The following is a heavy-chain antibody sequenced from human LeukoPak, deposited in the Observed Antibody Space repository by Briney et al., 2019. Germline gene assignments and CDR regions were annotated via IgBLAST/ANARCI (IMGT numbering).Heavy chain of an antibody. CDR3: ARHYRIVVVPAAMTVGY. J-gene: IGHJ4*02. CDR2: INPNSGGT. V-gene: IGHV1-2*02. D-gene: IGHD2-2*01. Sequence: ASVKVSCKASGYTFTGYYMHWVRQAPGQGLEWMGWINPNSGGTNYAQKFQGRVTMTRDTSISTAYMELSRLRSDDTAVYYCARHYRIVVVPAAMTVGYWGQGTLVTVSS. CDR1: GYTFTGYY.